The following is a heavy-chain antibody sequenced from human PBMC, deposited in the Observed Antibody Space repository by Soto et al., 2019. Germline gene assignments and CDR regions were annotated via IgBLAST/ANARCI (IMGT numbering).Heavy chain of an antibody. CDR3: ARVAVLCDGGRCDGVPLDV. Sequence: GGSLRRSCAASAFTVSSKYMSWVRQAPGKALECVSLIQSGPPTYYADSVKGGFTISRDTSENTLHLQMDSLRAEGTAVYYCARVAVLCDGGRCDGVPLDVCIKGTTV. CDR1: AFTVSSKY. D-gene: IGHD2-15*01. V-gene: IGHV3-66*01. J-gene: IGHJ6*03. CDR2: IQSGPPT.